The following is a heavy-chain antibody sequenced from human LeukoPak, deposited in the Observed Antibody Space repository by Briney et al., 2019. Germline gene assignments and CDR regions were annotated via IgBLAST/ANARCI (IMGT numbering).Heavy chain of an antibody. Sequence: ASVRVSCKASRFTFSSSVIHWVRQARGQRLEWIGWLAVASGNTNYVQELRGRVTITRDMSTSTAYMELTSLTSEDTAVYYCAAELHEGAVYFPHWGQGSLVTVSS. J-gene: IGHJ1*01. D-gene: IGHD1-26*01. CDR3: AAELHEGAVYFPH. V-gene: IGHV1-58*02. CDR2: LAVASGNT. CDR1: RFTFSSSV.